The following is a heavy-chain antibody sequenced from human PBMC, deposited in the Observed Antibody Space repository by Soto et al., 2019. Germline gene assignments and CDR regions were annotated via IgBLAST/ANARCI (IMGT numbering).Heavy chain of an antibody. J-gene: IGHJ5*02. CDR3: ARDGRSYYDFGSGYANWFDP. D-gene: IGHD3-3*01. CDR1: GGTFSSYA. Sequence: QVQLVQSGAEVKKPGSSVKVSCKASGGTFSSYAISWVRQAPGQGLEWMGGIIPIFGTANYAQKFQGRVTITADESRSTAYMELSSLRSEDTAVYYCARDGRSYYDFGSGYANWFDPWGQGTLVTVSS. CDR2: IIPIFGTA. V-gene: IGHV1-69*01.